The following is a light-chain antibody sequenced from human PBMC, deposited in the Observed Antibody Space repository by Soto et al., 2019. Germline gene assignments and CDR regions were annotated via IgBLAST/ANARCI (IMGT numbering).Light chain of an antibody. Sequence: EIVLTQSPATLSLSPGERATLSCRASPSVTSNLAWYQQALGQAPRLLIYDASNRAAGIPARFSGSGSGTDFTLTISSREPEDFAVYYCQQRSNWPWTFGQGTKVEIK. CDR3: QQRSNWPWT. J-gene: IGKJ1*01. CDR2: DAS. V-gene: IGKV3-11*01. CDR1: PSVTSN.